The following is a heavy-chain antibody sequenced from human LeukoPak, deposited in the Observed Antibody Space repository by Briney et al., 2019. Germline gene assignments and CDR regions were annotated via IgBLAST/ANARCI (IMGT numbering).Heavy chain of an antibody. Sequence: PGGSLRLSCAASAFTFSNYAMSWVRQAPGKGLEWVSVISGSGVNTYYADSVKGRFTIARDNSKNTLYLQMNSLKTEDTAVYYCTTVGEGYLYYFTYWGQGTLVTVS. V-gene: IGHV3-23*01. J-gene: IGHJ4*02. D-gene: IGHD5-24*01. CDR2: ISGSGVNT. CDR1: AFTFSNYA. CDR3: TTVGEGYLYYFTY.